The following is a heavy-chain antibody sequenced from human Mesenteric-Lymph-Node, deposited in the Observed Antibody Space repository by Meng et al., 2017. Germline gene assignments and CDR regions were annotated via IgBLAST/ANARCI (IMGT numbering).Heavy chain of an antibody. CDR1: GYTFPNYA. Sequence: QVQLEQSGAEVKRSGALVKVSCKAAGYTFPNYAIHWVRQAPGQRPEWMGLINAGNGNTKYSLKFQDRVTITRDTSASTAYLELSSLISEDASMYYCARSGYSTGWYSYGMDVWGQGTTVTVSS. J-gene: IGHJ6*02. D-gene: IGHD6-19*01. CDR2: INAGNGNT. V-gene: IGHV1-3*01. CDR3: ARSGYSTGWYSYGMDV.